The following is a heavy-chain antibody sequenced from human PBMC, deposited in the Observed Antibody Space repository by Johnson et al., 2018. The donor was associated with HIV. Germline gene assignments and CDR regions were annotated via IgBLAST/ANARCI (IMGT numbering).Heavy chain of an antibody. J-gene: IGHJ3*02. D-gene: IGHD2-15*01. CDR3: TGRDLLRAFDI. Sequence: EVQLVESGGNVVRPGGSLRLSCAASGFTFDDYDMSWVRQAPGKGLEWVSGINWNGASTDYADSVKGRFNISRDNAKNSLYLQMNSLRAEDAAVYYCTGRDLLRAFDIWGQGTMVTVSS. V-gene: IGHV3-20*04. CDR1: GFTFDDYD. CDR2: INWNGAST.